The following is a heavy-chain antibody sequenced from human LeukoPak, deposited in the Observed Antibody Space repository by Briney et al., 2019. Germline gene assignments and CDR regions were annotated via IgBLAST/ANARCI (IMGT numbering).Heavy chain of an antibody. J-gene: IGHJ4*02. D-gene: IGHD6-19*01. CDR3: ARLFSSGWSGGGENYFDY. CDR2: IYYSGST. Sequence: SETLSLTCTVSGGSISSSSYYWGWIRQPPGKGLEWIGSIYYSGSTYYNPSLKSRVTISVDTSMNQFSLKLSSVTAADTAVYYCARLFSSGWSGGGENYFDYWGQGTLVTVSS. CDR1: GGSISSSSYY. V-gene: IGHV4-39*01.